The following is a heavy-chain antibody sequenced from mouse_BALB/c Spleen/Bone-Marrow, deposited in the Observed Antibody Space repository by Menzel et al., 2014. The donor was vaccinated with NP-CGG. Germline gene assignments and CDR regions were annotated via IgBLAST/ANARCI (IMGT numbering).Heavy chain of an antibody. V-gene: IGHV2-9-2*01. Sequence: VKVVDSGPGLVAPSQSLSITCTASGFSLTSYDISWIRQPPGKGLEWLGVIWTGGGTNYNSAFMSRLSISKDNSKSQVFLKMNSLQTDDTAIYYCVRDPGFPYAMDYWGQGTSVTVSS. CDR1: GFSLTSYD. J-gene: IGHJ4*01. CDR3: VRDPGFPYAMDY. CDR2: IWTGGGT.